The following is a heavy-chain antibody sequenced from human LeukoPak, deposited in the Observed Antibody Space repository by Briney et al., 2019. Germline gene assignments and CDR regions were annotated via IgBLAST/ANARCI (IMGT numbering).Heavy chain of an antibody. J-gene: IGHJ4*02. V-gene: IGHV3-74*01. CDR2: INSDGSST. D-gene: IGHD6-13*01. CDR3: ARPKYSSWSWGVGY. CDR1: GFTFSSYW. Sequence: GGSLGLSCAASGFTFSSYWMHRVRQAPGKGLVWVSRINSDGSSTSYADSVKGRFTISRDNAKNTLYLQMNSLRAEDTAVYYCARPKYSSWSWGVGYWGQGTLVTVSS.